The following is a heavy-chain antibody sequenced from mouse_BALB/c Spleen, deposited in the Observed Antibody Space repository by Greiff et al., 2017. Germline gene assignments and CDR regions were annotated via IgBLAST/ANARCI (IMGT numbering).Heavy chain of an antibody. CDR1: GFSLTSYG. J-gene: IGHJ4*01. D-gene: IGHD1-1*01. Sequence: VHLVESGPGLVAPSQSLSITCTVSGFSLTSYGVHWVRQPPGKGLEWLGVIWAGGSTNYNSALMSRLSISKDNSKSQVFLKMNSLQTDDTAMYYCARDGALRFYAMDYWGQGTSVTVSS. CDR2: IWAGGST. CDR3: ARDGALRFYAMDY. V-gene: IGHV2-9*02.